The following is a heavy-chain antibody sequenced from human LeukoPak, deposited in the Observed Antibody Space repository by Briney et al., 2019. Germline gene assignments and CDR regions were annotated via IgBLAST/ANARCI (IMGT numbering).Heavy chain of an antibody. CDR1: GYSFTSYW. CDR3: ARQSVVVPAAMGDHYGMDV. Sequence: GESLKISCKGSGYSFTSYWIGWLRPLPGKGLEWMGIIYPGDSDTRYSPSFQGQVTISADKSISTAYLQWSSLKASDTAMYYCARQSVVVPAAMGDHYGMDVWGQGTTVTVSS. D-gene: IGHD2-2*01. J-gene: IGHJ6*02. CDR2: IYPGDSDT. V-gene: IGHV5-51*01.